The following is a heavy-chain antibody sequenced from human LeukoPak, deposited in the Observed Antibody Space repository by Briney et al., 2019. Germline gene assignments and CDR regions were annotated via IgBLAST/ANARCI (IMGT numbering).Heavy chain of an antibody. CDR1: GYTFTGYY. CDR3: ARDDPYGSRYNWFDP. CDR2: INPNSGGT. Sequence: ASVKVSCKASGYTFTGYYMHWVRQAPGQGLEWMGWINPNSGGTNYAQKFQGRVTMTRDTSISTAYMELSSLRSEDTAVYYCARDDPYGSRYNWFDPWGQGTLVTVSS. J-gene: IGHJ5*02. V-gene: IGHV1-2*02. D-gene: IGHD3-10*01.